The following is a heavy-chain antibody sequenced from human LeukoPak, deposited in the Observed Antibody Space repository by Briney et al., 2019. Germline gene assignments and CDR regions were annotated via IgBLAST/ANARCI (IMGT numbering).Heavy chain of an antibody. D-gene: IGHD3-10*01. V-gene: IGHV3-43*02. CDR2: ISGDGGST. CDR3: AKDWGFQYASGSYCEY. J-gene: IGHJ4*02. CDR1: GFTFDDYA. Sequence: GGSLRLSCAASGFTFDDYAMHWVRQAPGKGLEWVSLISGDGGSTYYGDSVKGRFSISRDNSKNTLYLQMNSLRAEDTAVYYCAKDWGFQYASGSYCEYWGQGTRVTVSP.